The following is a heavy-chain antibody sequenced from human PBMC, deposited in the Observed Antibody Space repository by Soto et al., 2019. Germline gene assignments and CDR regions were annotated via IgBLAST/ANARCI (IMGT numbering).Heavy chain of an antibody. CDR2: INHSGST. Sequence: QVQLQQWGAGLLKPSETLSLTCAVYGGSFSGYYWSWIRQPPGKGLVWIGEINHSGSTNYNPSLKSRVTISVDTSKNQFSLKLSSVTAADTAVYYCARGFLSLAAAGRSYFDYWGQGTLVTVSS. CDR3: ARGFLSLAAAGRSYFDY. CDR1: GGSFSGYY. J-gene: IGHJ4*02. V-gene: IGHV4-34*01. D-gene: IGHD6-13*01.